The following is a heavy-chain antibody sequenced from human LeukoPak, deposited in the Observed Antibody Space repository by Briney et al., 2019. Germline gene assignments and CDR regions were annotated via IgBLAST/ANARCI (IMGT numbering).Heavy chain of an antibody. D-gene: IGHD2-21*01. CDR3: AKDTWQFAPDYYYYMDV. Sequence: SGGSLRLSCAASGFTVSSNYMSWVRQAPGKGLEWVSVIYSGGSTYYADSVKGRFTISRDNSKNTLYLQMNSLRAEDTALYYCAKDTWQFAPDYYYYMDVWGKGTTVTVSS. J-gene: IGHJ6*03. CDR1: GFTVSSNY. CDR2: IYSGGST. V-gene: IGHV3-53*01.